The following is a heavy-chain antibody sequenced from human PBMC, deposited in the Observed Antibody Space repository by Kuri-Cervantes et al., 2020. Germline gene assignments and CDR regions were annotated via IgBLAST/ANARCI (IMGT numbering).Heavy chain of an antibody. J-gene: IGHJ4*01. D-gene: IGHD3-22*01. CDR2: ISYDGSNK. CDR1: GFTFSSYG. CDR3: ARDLSLADYYDSSGMFDY. Sequence: GESLKISCAASGFTFSSYGMHWVRQAPGKGLEWVAVISYDGSNKYYADSVKGRFTISRDNSKNTLYLQMNSLRAEDTAVYYCARDLSLADYYDSSGMFDYWGHGTRVTVSS. V-gene: IGHV3-30*03.